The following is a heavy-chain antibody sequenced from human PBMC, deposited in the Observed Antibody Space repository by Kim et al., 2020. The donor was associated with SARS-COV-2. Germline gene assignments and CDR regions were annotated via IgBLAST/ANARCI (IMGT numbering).Heavy chain of an antibody. V-gene: IGHV3-23*01. CDR1: GFTFSSYA. CDR2: VSGSGGST. D-gene: IGHD2-15*01. J-gene: IGHJ4*02. Sequence: GGSLRLSCEASGFTFSSYAMSWVRQGPGKGLEWVSAVSGSGGSTYYADSAKGRFTISRDNSKNTLYMHMSSLRAEDTAVYYCAKDQVSCYSDGCTYYFDFWGQGTLVTVSS. CDR3: AKDQVSCYSDGCTYYFDF.